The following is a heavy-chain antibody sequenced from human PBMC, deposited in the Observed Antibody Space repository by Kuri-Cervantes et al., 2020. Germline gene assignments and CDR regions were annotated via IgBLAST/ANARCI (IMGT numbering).Heavy chain of an antibody. D-gene: IGHD6-19*01. CDR1: GGSINTNTYY. CDR2: IFHSGST. J-gene: IGHJ6*03. CDR3: ARLPFSGWGYMDV. V-gene: IGHV4-39*07. Sequence: SETLSLTCTVSGGSINTNTYYWAWIRQPPGKGLEWIGTIFHSGSIFHSGSTYYNPSLKSRVTISVDTSKNQFSLKLSSVTAADTAVYYCARLPFSGWGYMDVWGKGTTVTVSS.